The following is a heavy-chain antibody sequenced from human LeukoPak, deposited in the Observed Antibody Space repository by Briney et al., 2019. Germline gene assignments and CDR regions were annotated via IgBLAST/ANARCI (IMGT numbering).Heavy chain of an antibody. V-gene: IGHV4-30-4*02. CDR1: GGSISSGDYY. Sequence: PSETLSLTCTVSGGSISSGDYYWSWIRQPPGKGLEWIGYIDNSGSTDYNPSLESRVTISVDTSKNQFSLKLSSVTAADTAVYYCARGASKDGYKYFDYWGQGTLVTVSS. J-gene: IGHJ4*02. D-gene: IGHD5-24*01. CDR2: IDNSGST. CDR3: ARGASKDGYKYFDY.